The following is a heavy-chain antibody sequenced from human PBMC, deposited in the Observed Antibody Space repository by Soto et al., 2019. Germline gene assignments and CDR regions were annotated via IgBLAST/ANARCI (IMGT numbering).Heavy chain of an antibody. J-gene: IGHJ6*02. V-gene: IGHV3-15*07. CDR2: IKTKTEGGPT. D-gene: IGHD2-15*01. Sequence: EVQLVESGGGFIQPGGSLRLSCAASGLPISNAWMNWVRQAPGKGLEWVGRIKTKTEGGPTDYAAAVKGRFTVSRDYSKNTRYLQMNSLKTEDTAVYYCTTGSVEGVWGQGTTVTVSS. CDR1: GLPISNAW. CDR3: TTGSVEGV.